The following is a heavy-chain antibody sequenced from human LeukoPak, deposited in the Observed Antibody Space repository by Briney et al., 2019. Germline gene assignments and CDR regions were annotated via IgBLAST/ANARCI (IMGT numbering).Heavy chain of an antibody. Sequence: GRSLRLSCEASGFTFSTYSMAWVRQTPGEGLEWLSSISTRDTFINYADSVKGRFTISRDNANNSLFLQMTSLRAEDTAIYYCAKDRTIVTPPPDAFDIWGQGTMVTVSS. V-gene: IGHV3-21*01. D-gene: IGHD4-11*01. CDR2: ISTRDTFI. J-gene: IGHJ3*02. CDR3: AKDRTIVTPPPDAFDI. CDR1: GFTFSTYS.